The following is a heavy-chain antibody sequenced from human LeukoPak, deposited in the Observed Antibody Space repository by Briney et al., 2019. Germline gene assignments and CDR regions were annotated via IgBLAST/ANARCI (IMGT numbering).Heavy chain of an antibody. J-gene: IGHJ5*02. CDR1: GFTFSSYS. CDR2: ISSSSSYI. D-gene: IGHD3-3*01. Sequence: GGSLRLSCAASGFTFSSYSMTWVRQAPGKGLEWVSSISSSSSYIYYADSVKGRFTISRDNAKNSLYLQMNSLRAEDTAVYYCARDAEGLFNFWSGYFSWFDPWGQGTLVTVSS. CDR3: ARDAEGLFNFWSGYFSWFDP. V-gene: IGHV3-21*01.